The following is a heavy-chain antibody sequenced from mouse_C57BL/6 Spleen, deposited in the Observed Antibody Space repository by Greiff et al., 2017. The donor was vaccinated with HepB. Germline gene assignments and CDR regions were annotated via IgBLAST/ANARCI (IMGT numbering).Heavy chain of an antibody. Sequence: QVQLQQSGAELVRPGTSVKMSCKASGYTFTNYWIGWAKQRPGHGLEWIGDIYPGGGYTNYNEKFKGKATLTADKSSSTAYMQFSSLTSEDSAIYYCARRITTGFDYWGQGTTLTVSS. CDR2: IYPGGGYT. D-gene: IGHD1-1*01. J-gene: IGHJ2*01. CDR1: GYTFTNYW. V-gene: IGHV1-63*01. CDR3: ARRITTGFDY.